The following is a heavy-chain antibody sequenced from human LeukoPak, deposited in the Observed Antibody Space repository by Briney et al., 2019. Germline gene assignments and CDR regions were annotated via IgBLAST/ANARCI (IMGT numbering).Heavy chain of an antibody. D-gene: IGHD3-16*02. CDR1: GFTFSSYG. V-gene: IGHV3-30*18. CDR3: AKADEITFGGVIVTPDY. J-gene: IGHJ4*02. Sequence: GGSLRLSCAASGFTFSSYGMHWVRQAPGKGLEWVAVISYDGSNKYYADSVKGRFTISRDNSKNTLYLQMNSLRAEDTAVYYCAKADEITFGGVIVTPDYWGQGTLVTVSS. CDR2: ISYDGSNK.